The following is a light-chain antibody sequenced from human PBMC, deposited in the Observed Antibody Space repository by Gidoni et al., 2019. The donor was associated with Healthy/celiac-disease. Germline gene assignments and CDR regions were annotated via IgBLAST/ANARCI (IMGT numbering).Light chain of an antibody. V-gene: IGKV3-15*01. CDR1: QSVSSN. CDR2: GAS. J-gene: IGKJ2*01. CDR3: QQYNNWPYT. Sequence: EIVMTQPPATLSVAPGERATLSCRASQSVSSNLAWYQQKPGQAPRLLIYGASTRATGIPASFSCSGSGIEFTLTISSLQSEDLAVYYCQQYNNWPYTFGQGTKLEIK.